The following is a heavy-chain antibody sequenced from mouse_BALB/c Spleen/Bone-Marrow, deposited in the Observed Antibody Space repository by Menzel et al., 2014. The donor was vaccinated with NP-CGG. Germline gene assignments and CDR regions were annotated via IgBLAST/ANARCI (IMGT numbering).Heavy chain of an antibody. Sequence: VQLKQSGAELVRSGASVKLSCTASGFNIKDYYMHWVKQRPEQGLEWIGRIDPANGNTKYDPKFQGKATITADTSSNTAYLQLSSLTSEDTAVYYCAGLRPRFEFAYWGQGTLVTVSA. V-gene: IGHV14-3*02. CDR2: IDPANGNT. J-gene: IGHJ3*01. CDR3: AGLRPRFEFAY. CDR1: GFNIKDYY. D-gene: IGHD2-4*01.